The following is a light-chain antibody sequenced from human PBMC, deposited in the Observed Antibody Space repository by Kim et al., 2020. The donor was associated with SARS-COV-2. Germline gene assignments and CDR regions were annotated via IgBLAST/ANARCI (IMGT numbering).Light chain of an antibody. CDR2: GKN. CDR1: SLRTYY. Sequence: SSELTQDPAVSVALGQTIRITCQGDSLRTYYASWYQQKPGQAPVLVFYGKNNRPTGIPDRFSGSSSGDTASLTITGTQAEDEADYYCHSRDSSGYRVFGGGTQLTVL. J-gene: IGLJ3*02. CDR3: HSRDSSGYRV. V-gene: IGLV3-19*01.